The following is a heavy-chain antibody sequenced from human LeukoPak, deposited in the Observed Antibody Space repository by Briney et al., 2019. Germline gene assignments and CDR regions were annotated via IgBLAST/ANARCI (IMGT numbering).Heavy chain of an antibody. CDR2: IYYSGST. D-gene: IGHD7-27*01. V-gene: IGHV4-59*01. CDR1: GGSISSYY. CDR3: ARVRLGKVDY. J-gene: IGHJ4*02. Sequence: PSETLSLTCTVSGGSISSYYWSWIRQPPGQGLEWIGYIYYSGSTNYNPSLKSRVTISVDTSKTQFSLKLSSVTAADTAVYYCARVRLGKVDYWGQGTLVTVSS.